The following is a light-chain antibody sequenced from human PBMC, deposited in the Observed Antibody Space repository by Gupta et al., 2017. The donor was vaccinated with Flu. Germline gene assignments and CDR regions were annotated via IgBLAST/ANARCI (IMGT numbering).Light chain of an antibody. CDR1: HTVSTW. J-gene: IGKJ4*01. CDR2: KAS. Sequence: GDRVTITCRASHTVSTWLAWYQQKPGKAPKLLIYKASSLHSGVPSRFSGSGSGTEFTLTISSLQPDDFATYYCQQYNAYPLTFGGGTKVEI. V-gene: IGKV1-5*03. CDR3: QQYNAYPLT.